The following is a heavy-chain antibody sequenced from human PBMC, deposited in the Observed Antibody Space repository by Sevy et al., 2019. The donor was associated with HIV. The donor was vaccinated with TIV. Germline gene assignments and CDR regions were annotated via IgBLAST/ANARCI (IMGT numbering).Heavy chain of an antibody. Sequence: GGSLRLSCATSGFTFNVYSMYWVRQAPGKGLEWVSSISSTFSINYADSVKGRFTISRDNAKNSLYLQMNSLRADDTAVYYCTQSMGAKNHVWGQGTTVTVSS. CDR2: ISSTFSI. D-gene: IGHD3-16*01. J-gene: IGHJ6*02. CDR3: TQSMGAKNHV. CDR1: GFTFNVYS. V-gene: IGHV3-21*01.